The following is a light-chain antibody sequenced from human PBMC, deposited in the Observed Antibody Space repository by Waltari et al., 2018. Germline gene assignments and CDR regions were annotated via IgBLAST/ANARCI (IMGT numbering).Light chain of an antibody. CDR3: NSYTSSSTFYV. V-gene: IGLV2-14*03. CDR2: DVS. CDR1: SSDVGGYDF. Sequence: QSALTQPASVSGSPGQSITISCTGTSSDVGGYDFVSWYQQHPGKAPKLLIYDVSKRPSGGSKRFSGSKSGNTASLTISGLQAEDEADYFCNSYTSSSTFYVFGTGTKVTVL. J-gene: IGLJ1*01.